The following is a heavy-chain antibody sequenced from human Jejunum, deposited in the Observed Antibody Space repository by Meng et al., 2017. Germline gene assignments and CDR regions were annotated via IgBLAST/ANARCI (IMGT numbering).Heavy chain of an antibody. CDR1: GFSFSTYW. D-gene: IGHD5-12*01. J-gene: IGHJ4*02. CDR2: INPDGSGK. CDR3: ASAARGDIAGEVY. V-gene: IGHV3-7*01. Sequence: GESLKISCAASGFSFSTYWMGWVRRAPGKGLDWVADINPDGSGKYYEDSVKGRFTISRDNAKNSLFLQMNSLRAEDTAVYYCASAARGDIAGEVYWGQGTLVTSPQ.